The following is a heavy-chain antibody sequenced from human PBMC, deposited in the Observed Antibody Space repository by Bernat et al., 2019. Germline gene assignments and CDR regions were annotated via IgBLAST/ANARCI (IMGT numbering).Heavy chain of an antibody. CDR3: ATLYYYDSSGYSLDYYYGMDV. V-gene: IGHV3-30*03. CDR2: ISYDGSNK. D-gene: IGHD3-22*01. Sequence: QVQLVESGGGVVQPGRSLRLSCAASGFTFSSYGMHWVHQAPGKGLEWVAVISYDGSNKYYADSVKGRFTISRDNSKNTLYLQMNSLRAEDMAVYYCATLYYYDSSGYSLDYYYGMDVWGQGTTVTVSS. J-gene: IGHJ6*02. CDR1: GFTFSSYG.